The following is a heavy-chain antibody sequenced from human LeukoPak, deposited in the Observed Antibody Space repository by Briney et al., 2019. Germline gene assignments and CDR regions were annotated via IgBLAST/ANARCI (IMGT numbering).Heavy chain of an antibody. Sequence: SETLSLTCAVYGGSFSGYYWSWIRQPPGKGLEWIGEINHSGSTNYNPSLKSRVTISVDTSKNQFSLKLSSVTAADTAVYYCARPRGYSSSWYASLGYWGQGTLVTVSS. D-gene: IGHD6-13*01. CDR2: INHSGST. V-gene: IGHV4-34*01. CDR1: GGSFSGYY. CDR3: ARPRGYSSSWYASLGY. J-gene: IGHJ4*02.